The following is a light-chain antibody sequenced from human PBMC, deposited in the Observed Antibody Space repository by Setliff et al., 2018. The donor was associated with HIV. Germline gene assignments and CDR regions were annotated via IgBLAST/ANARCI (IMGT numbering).Light chain of an antibody. J-gene: IGLJ1*01. V-gene: IGLV2-14*01. Sequence: QSALTQPASVSGSPGQSITISCTGTSSDVGGYSYVSWYQQHPGKAPKLIIYEVRNRPSGVSNHFSGSKSGNTASLTISGLQAEDEADYYCSSYAITNTLPFGTGTKVTVL. CDR1: SSDVGGYSY. CDR2: EVR. CDR3: SSYAITNTLP.